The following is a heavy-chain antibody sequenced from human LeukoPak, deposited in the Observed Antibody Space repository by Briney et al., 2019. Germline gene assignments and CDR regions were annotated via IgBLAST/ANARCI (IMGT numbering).Heavy chain of an antibody. Sequence: SETLSLTCTVSAHSESIRPAAWAWIRQPPGKGLQWIVTLSHAGANFYNPSLKSLATLPVTTSKNHFSLKLNSVTASDPAIYCRGRLSAGVRIWGDWGQGTLVTVSS. CDR1: AHSESIRPAA. CDR2: LSHAGAN. CDR3: GRLSAGVRIWGD. D-gene: IGHD2-15*01. V-gene: IGHV4-39*01. J-gene: IGHJ4*02.